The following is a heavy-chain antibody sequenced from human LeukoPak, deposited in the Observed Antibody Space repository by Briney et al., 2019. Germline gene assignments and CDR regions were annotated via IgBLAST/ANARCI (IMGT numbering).Heavy chain of an antibody. D-gene: IGHD3-22*01. CDR1: GFTFSSYD. J-gene: IGHJ2*01. CDR2: IGTAGDT. Sequence: PGGSLRLSFAASGFTFSSYDMHWVRQATGRGLEWVSAIGTAGDTYYPGSVKGRFTISRENAKNSLYLQMNSLRAGDTAVYYCARGGYYYDSSGYNQFDFWGRGTLVTVSS. V-gene: IGHV3-13*01. CDR3: ARGGYYYDSSGYNQFDF.